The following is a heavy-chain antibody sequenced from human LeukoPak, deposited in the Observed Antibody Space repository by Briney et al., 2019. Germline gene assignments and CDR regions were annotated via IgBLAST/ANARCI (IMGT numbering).Heavy chain of an antibody. V-gene: IGHV3-30*04. CDR3: ASRMGATPYYYMDV. Sequence: PGGSLRLSCAASGFTFSSYAMHWVRQAPGKGLEWVAVISYDGSNKYYADSVKGRFTISRDNSKNTLYLQMNSLRAEDTAVYYCASRMGATPYYYMDVWGKGTTVTVSS. CDR1: GFTFSSYA. D-gene: IGHD1-26*01. J-gene: IGHJ6*03. CDR2: ISYDGSNK.